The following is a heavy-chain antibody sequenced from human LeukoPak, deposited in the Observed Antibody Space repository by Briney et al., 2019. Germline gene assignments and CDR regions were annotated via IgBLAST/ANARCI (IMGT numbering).Heavy chain of an antibody. V-gene: IGHV3-66*01. CDR1: EFTISRYW. CDR2: MYSGGST. CDR3: ARKHYYDSSGFFPPMDY. D-gene: IGHD3-22*01. Sequence: PGGSLRLSCAASEFTISRYWMSWVRQAPGKGLEWVSVMYSGGSTFYADSVKGRFTISRDNSKNTLYLQMNSLRAEDAAVYYCARKHYYDSSGFFPPMDYWGQGTLVTVSS. J-gene: IGHJ4*02.